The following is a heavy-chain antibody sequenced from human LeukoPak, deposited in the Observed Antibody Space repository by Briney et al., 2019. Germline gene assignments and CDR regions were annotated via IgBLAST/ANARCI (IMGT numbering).Heavy chain of an antibody. Sequence: ASVKVSCTASGGTFSSYAINRVRQAPGQGLEWMGGIIPIFGTANYAQKFQGRVTITADKSTYTAYMELNSLRSEDTAVYYCARVPIYCGGECYNDYWGQGTLITVSS. CDR3: ARVPIYCGGECYNDY. D-gene: IGHD2-21*01. V-gene: IGHV1-69*06. J-gene: IGHJ4*02. CDR1: GGTFSSYA. CDR2: IIPIFGTA.